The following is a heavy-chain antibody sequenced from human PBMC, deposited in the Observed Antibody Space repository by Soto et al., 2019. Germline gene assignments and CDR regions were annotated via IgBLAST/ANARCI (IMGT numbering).Heavy chain of an antibody. V-gene: IGHV5-10-1*01. CDR3: ARRSGYDFYYYGMDV. J-gene: IGHJ6*02. CDR2: IDPSDSYT. CDR1: GYIFTSYW. D-gene: IGHD5-12*01. Sequence: RGESLKISCNGSGYIFTSYWISGVRQMPGKGLEWMGRIDPSDSYTNYSPSFQGHVTISADKSISTAYLQWSSLKASDTAMYYCARRSGYDFYYYGMDVWGQGTTVTVSS.